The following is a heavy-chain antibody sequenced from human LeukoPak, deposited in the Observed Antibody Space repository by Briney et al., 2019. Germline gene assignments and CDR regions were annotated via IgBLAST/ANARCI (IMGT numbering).Heavy chain of an antibody. D-gene: IGHD3-10*01. CDR2: ISYDGSNK. Sequence: GRSLRLSCAASGFTFSSYGMHWVRQAPGKGLEWVAVISYDGSNKYYADSVKGRFTISRDNSKNTLYLQMNSLRAEDTAVYYCAIVSVWRQGTLVTVSS. J-gene: IGHJ4*02. CDR1: GFTFSSYG. V-gene: IGHV3-30*03. CDR3: AIVSV.